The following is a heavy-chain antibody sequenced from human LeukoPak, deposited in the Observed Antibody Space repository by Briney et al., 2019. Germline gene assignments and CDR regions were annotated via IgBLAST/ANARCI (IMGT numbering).Heavy chain of an antibody. D-gene: IGHD3-10*01. Sequence: GGSLRLSCAASGFTFSSYAMSWVRQAPGKGLEWVSAISGSGGSTYYADSVKGRFTISRDNSMNTLYLQMNSLRAEDTAVYYCAKDSRVNYYGSGSNDYWGQGTLVTVSS. CDR3: AKDSRVNYYGSGSNDY. CDR1: GFTFSSYA. V-gene: IGHV3-23*01. CDR2: ISGSGGST. J-gene: IGHJ4*02.